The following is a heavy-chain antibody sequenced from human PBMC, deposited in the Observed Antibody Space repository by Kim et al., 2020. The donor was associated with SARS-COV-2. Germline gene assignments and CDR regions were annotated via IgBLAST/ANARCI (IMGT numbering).Heavy chain of an antibody. CDR2: ISGSGGSK. D-gene: IGHD3-10*01. CDR3: AKTITMVRGVIIPKGWFDP. V-gene: IGHV3-23*01. CDR1: GFTFSSYA. Sequence: GGSLRLSCAASGFTFSSYAMSWVRQAPGKGLEWVSAISGSGGSKYYADSVKGRFTISRDNSKNTLYLQMNSLRAEDTAVYYCAKTITMVRGVIIPKGWFDPWGQGTLVTVSS. J-gene: IGHJ5*02.